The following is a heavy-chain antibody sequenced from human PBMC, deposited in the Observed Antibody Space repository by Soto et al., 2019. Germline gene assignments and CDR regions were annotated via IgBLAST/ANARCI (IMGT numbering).Heavy chain of an antibody. CDR2: TYYRSKWYN. CDR1: GDSVSSNSAA. D-gene: IGHD3-10*01. J-gene: IGHJ6*02. Sequence: SQTLSLTCVISGDSVSSNSAAWNWIRPSPSRGLEWLGRTYYRSKWYNDYAVSVKSRITINPDTSKNQFSLQLNSVTPEDTAVYYCARGTEGVRGVIITPTYYYGMDVWGQGTTVTVSS. V-gene: IGHV6-1*01. CDR3: ARGTEGVRGVIITPTYYYGMDV.